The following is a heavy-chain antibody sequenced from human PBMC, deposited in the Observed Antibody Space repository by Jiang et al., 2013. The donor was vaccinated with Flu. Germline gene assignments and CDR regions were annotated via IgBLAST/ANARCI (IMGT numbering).Heavy chain of an antibody. D-gene: IGHD2/OR15-2a*01. Sequence: LLKPSETLSLTCTVSGGSISSYYWSWIRQPPGKGLEWIGYIYYSGSTNYNPSLKSRVTISVDTSKNQFSLKLSSVTAADTAVYYCAREKVLDYWGQGTLVTVSS. J-gene: IGHJ4*02. CDR2: IYYSGST. CDR1: GGSISSYY. CDR3: AREKVLDY. V-gene: IGHV4-59*01.